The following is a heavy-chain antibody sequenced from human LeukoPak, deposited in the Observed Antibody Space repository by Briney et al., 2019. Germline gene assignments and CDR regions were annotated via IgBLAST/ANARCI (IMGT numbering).Heavy chain of an antibody. J-gene: IGHJ6*02. CDR2: ISYDGSNK. Sequence: GGSLRLSCAASGFTFSSYAMHWVRQAPGKGLEWVAVISYDGSNKYYADSVKGRFTISRDNSKNTLYLQMNSLRAEDTAVYYCARDRLILQGMDVWGQGTTVTVSS. V-gene: IGHV3-30-3*01. CDR3: ARDRLILQGMDV. CDR1: GFTFSSYA. D-gene: IGHD2-15*01.